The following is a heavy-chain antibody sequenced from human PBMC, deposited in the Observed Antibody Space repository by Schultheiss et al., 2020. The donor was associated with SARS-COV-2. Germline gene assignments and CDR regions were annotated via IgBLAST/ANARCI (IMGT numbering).Heavy chain of an antibody. CDR2: IYYSGST. D-gene: IGHD3-9*01. V-gene: IGHV4-59*06. Sequence: SETLSLTCTVSGGSISSYYWSWIRQPPGKGLEWIGYIYYSGSTYYNPSLKSRVTISVDTSKNQFSLKLSSVTAADTAVYYCAKLGSLRYSTHYYYYAMDVWGRGTTVTVSS. CDR3: AKLGSLRYSTHYYYYAMDV. J-gene: IGHJ6*02. CDR1: GGSISSYY.